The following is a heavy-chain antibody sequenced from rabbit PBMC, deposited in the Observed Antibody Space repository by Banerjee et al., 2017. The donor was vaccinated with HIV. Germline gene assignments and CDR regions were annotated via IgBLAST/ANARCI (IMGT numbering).Heavy chain of an antibody. V-gene: IGHV1S45*01. CDR3: ARGRVYSNAWCGL. CDR2: IYAGNGET. D-gene: IGHD4-1*01. J-gene: IGHJ3*01. CDR1: GSDISSNA. Sequence: QEQLVESGGGLVQPEGSLTLTCKASGSDISSNAMCWVRQAPGKGLELIACIYAGNGETHYASWAKGRFTISKTSSTTVTLQMTSLTAADTATYFCARGRVYSNAWCGLWGQGTLVTVS.